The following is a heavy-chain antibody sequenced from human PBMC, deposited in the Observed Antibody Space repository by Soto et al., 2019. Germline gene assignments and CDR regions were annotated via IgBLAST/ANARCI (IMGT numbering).Heavy chain of an antibody. CDR3: VRSVPGSWYYFDF. CDR2: VSTSGSLK. D-gene: IGHD2-2*01. CDR1: GFSLSIYE. J-gene: IGHJ4*02. V-gene: IGHV3-48*03. Sequence: PGGSLRLSCAASGFSLSIYEMNWVRQAPGKGLEWLAYVSTSGSLKNYADSVKGRFTISRDNTKNAVYLQMNSLRAEDTAVYYCVRSVPGSWYYFDFWGQGTLVTVSS.